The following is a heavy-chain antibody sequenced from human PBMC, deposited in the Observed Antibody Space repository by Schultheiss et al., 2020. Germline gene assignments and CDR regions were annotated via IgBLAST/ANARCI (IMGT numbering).Heavy chain of an antibody. CDR2: IYYSGST. V-gene: IGHV4-30-4*01. D-gene: IGHD3-3*01. CDR1: GGSISSGDYY. J-gene: IGHJ4*02. CDR3: ASLYYDFWSGYQLIDY. Sequence: SETLSLTCTVSGGSISSGDYYWSWIRQPPGKGLEWIGYIYYSGSTYYNPSLKSRVTISVDTSKNQFSLKLSSVTAADTAVYYCASLYYDFWSGYQLIDYWGQGTLVTVAS.